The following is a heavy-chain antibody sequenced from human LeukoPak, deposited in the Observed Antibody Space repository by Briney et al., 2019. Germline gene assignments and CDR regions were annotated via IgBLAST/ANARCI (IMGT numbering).Heavy chain of an antibody. CDR1: GGSISSYY. V-gene: IGHV3-23*01. J-gene: IGHJ5*02. D-gene: IGHD4-17*01. CDR3: AKDPIRSDYPSYFDP. CDR2: ITGSGDIT. Sequence: PSETLSLTCTVSGGSISSYYWSWIRQPPGKGLEWVSGITGSGDITYYADSVKGRFTISRDNSKNTLYLHMNSLRVEDTAVYYCAKDPIRSDYPSYFDPWGQGTLVPVSS.